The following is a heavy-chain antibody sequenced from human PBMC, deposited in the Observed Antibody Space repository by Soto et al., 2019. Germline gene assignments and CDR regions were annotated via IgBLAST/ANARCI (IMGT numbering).Heavy chain of an antibody. J-gene: IGHJ4*02. CDR2: ISGSGGST. V-gene: IGHV3-23*01. CDR3: AKDRRTLSSFDY. Sequence: GVSLRLSCAASGFTFSNYGMSWVRQAPGKGLEWVSGISGSGGSTHYADSVKGRFTISRDNSKNTLYLQMNSLRAEDTAVYYCAKDRRTLSSFDYWGKGTLVTVSS. D-gene: IGHD3-16*02. CDR1: GFTFSNYG.